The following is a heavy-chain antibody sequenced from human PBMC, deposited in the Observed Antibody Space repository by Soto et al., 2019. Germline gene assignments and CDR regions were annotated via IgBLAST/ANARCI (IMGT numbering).Heavy chain of an antibody. CDR2: IYYSGST. V-gene: IGHV4-59*12. D-gene: IGHD6-6*01. CDR1: VGSISSYY. Sequence: AETLSLTCTVSVGSISSYYWSWIRQPPGKGLEWIGYIYYSGSTNYNPSLKSRVTISADKSISTAYLQWSSLKASDTAMYYCARLVYSSSPLVPFDYWGQGTLVTVSS. CDR3: ARLVYSSSPLVPFDY. J-gene: IGHJ4*02.